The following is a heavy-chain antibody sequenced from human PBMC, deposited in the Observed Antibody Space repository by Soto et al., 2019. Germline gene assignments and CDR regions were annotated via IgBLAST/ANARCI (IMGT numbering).Heavy chain of an antibody. D-gene: IGHD1-1*01. CDR3: ARDRRRTGISMWGRSGIMDV. V-gene: IGHV3-7*01. Sequence: PGGSLRLSCTASGFAFSSHWMIWVRQAPGKGLEWVANINQDGSQKYFLDSVKGRFTISRDNAKSSMYLQMNSLRDEDTALYYCARDRRRTGISMWGRSGIMDVWGKGTTVTVSS. CDR2: INQDGSQK. J-gene: IGHJ6*04. CDR1: GFAFSSHW.